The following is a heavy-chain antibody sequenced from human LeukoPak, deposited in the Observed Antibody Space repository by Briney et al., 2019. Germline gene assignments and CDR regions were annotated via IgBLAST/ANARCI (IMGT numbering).Heavy chain of an antibody. Sequence: GGSLRLSCAASGFSISSYEMNWVRQAPGKGLEWVSYISSSGSTIYYADSVKGRFTISRDNAKNSLYLQMNSLRAEDTAVYYCARVELAPYYYYMDVWGKGTAVTVSS. V-gene: IGHV3-48*03. CDR3: ARVELAPYYYYMDV. D-gene: IGHD1-7*01. J-gene: IGHJ6*03. CDR1: GFSISSYE. CDR2: ISSSGSTI.